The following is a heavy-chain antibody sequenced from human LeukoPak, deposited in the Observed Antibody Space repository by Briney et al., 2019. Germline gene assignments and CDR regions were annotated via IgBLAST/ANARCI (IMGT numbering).Heavy chain of an antibody. CDR3: AKHSVAYYGFHY. Sequence: PGGSLRLSCAASGFTSSNYAMSWVRQAPGKGLEWVSAITNSGDSTYYADSAKGRFTISRDNSKNTLYLQMNSLRAEDTAVYYCAKHSVAYYGFHYWGQGTLVTVSS. CDR2: ITNSGDST. V-gene: IGHV3-23*01. J-gene: IGHJ4*02. D-gene: IGHD3-22*01. CDR1: GFTSSNYA.